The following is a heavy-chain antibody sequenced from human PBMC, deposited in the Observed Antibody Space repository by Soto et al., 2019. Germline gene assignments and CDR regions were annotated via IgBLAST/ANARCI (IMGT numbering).Heavy chain of an antibody. J-gene: IGHJ2*01. D-gene: IGHD2-15*01. Sequence: QVQVVQSGAEVKKPGASVKVACKASGYTFTTFGMSWVRQAPGQGLEWMGWISGENSDTNSAQRFQDRVTMTTDTSTNTAYMELRSLTSDDTAVYYCARCYCSAGSCFTCWHFDLWGRGTLVTVSS. V-gene: IGHV1-18*01. CDR3: ARCYCSAGSCFTCWHFDL. CDR2: ISGENSDT. CDR1: GYTFTTFG.